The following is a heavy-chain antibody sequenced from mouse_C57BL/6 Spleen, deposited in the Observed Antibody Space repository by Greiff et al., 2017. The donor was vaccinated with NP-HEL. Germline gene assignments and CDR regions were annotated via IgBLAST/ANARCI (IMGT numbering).Heavy chain of an antibody. V-gene: IGHV5-4*01. J-gene: IGHJ3*01. CDR1: GFTFSSYA. CDR3: ARDEGLRRDAWFAY. Sequence: VESGGGLVKPGGSLKLSCAASGFTFSSYAMSWVRQTPEKRLEWVATISDGGSYTYYPDNVKGRFTISRDNAKNNLYLQMSHLKSEDTAMYYCARDEGLRRDAWFAYWGQGTLVTVSA. CDR2: ISDGGSYT. D-gene: IGHD2-4*01.